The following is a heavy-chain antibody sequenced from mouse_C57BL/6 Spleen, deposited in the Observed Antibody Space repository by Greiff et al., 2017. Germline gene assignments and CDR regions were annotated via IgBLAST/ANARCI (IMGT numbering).Heavy chain of an antibody. J-gene: IGHJ4*01. V-gene: IGHV3-6*01. CDR2: ISYDGSN. CDR1: GYSITSGYY. CDR3: ARRWLPIGYAMDY. D-gene: IGHD2-3*01. Sequence: DVQLQESGPGLVKPSQSLSLTCSVTGYSITSGYYWNWIRQFPGNKLEWMGYISYDGSNNYNPSLKNRISITRDTSKNQFFLKLNSVTTEDTATYYCARRWLPIGYAMDYWGQGTSVTVSS.